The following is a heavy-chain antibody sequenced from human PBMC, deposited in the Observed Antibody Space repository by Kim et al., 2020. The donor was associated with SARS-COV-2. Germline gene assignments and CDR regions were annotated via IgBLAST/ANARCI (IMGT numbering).Heavy chain of an antibody. V-gene: IGHV3-33*01. CDR3: ARTAYYYDSSGYYFDY. CDR1: GFTFSSYG. D-gene: IGHD3-22*01. CDR2: IWYDGSNK. J-gene: IGHJ4*02. Sequence: GGSLRLSCAASGFTFSSYGMHLVRQAPGKGLEWVAVIWYDGSNKYYADSVKGRFTISRDNSKNTLYLQMNSLRAEDTAVYYCARTAYYYDSSGYYFDYWGQGTLVTVSS.